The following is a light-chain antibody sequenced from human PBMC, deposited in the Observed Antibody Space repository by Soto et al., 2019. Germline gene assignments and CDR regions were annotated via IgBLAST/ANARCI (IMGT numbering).Light chain of an antibody. Sequence: EIVLTQSPGTLSLSPGERATLSCRASQSVGSDYLAWFQQKPGQAPRILIFGASGRATGIPDTFSVSGSGTDFTLTFSRLEPEDFAVYYCQQYGSSPITFGQGTRLE. V-gene: IGKV3-20*01. CDR1: QSVGSDY. CDR3: QQYGSSPIT. CDR2: GAS. J-gene: IGKJ5*01.